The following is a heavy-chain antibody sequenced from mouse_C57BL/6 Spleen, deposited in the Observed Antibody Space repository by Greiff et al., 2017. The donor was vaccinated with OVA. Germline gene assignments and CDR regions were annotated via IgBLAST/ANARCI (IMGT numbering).Heavy chain of an antibody. CDR3: AREGVATEAMDY. CDR1: GYTFTSYW. V-gene: IGHV1-64*01. Sequence: QVQLQQSGAELVKPGASVKLSCKASGYTFTSYWMHWVKQRPGQGLEWIGMIHPNSGSTNYNEKFKSKATLTVDKSSSTAYMQLSSLTSEDSAVYYCAREGVATEAMDYWGQGTSVTVSS. D-gene: IGHD1-1*01. CDR2: IHPNSGST. J-gene: IGHJ4*01.